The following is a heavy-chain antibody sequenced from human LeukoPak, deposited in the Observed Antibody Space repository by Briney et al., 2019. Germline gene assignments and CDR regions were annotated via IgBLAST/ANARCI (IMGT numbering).Heavy chain of an antibody. V-gene: IGHV3-73*01. D-gene: IGHD5-18*01. Sequence: GGSLRLSCAASGFAFSGSAMHWVRQASGKGLEWVGRIRSKANSYATAYAASVKGRFTISRDDSKNTAYLQMNSLKTEDTAVYYCTSGYSYAPKVPYWGQGTLVTVSS. CDR2: IRSKANSYAT. J-gene: IGHJ4*02. CDR3: TSGYSYAPKVPY. CDR1: GFAFSGSA.